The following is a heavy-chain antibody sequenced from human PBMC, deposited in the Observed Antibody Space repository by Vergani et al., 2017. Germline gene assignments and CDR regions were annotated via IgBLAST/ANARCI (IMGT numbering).Heavy chain of an antibody. CDR2: IYSGGST. D-gene: IGHD5-12*01. CDR3: TKGSVYYHDSAGHGYDPYTGFDL. J-gene: IGHJ3*01. Sequence: EVQVVETGGGLVQPGGSLRLSCAASGFTVSGNYMSWVRQAPGKGLEWVSVIYSGGSTYYADSVKGRFIISRDNSKNTLYLQMNSLRFEDTAVYFCTKGSVYYHDSAGHGYDPYTGFDLWGQGTLVTVSS. V-gene: IGHV3-66*01. CDR1: GFTVSGNY.